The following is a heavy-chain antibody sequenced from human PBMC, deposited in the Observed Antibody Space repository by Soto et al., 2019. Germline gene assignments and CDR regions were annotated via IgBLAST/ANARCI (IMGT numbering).Heavy chain of an antibody. J-gene: IGHJ6*03. CDR1: GGSISSSSYY. CDR2: FYYSGST. CDR3: GRISVPSRYRDV. V-gene: IGHV4-39*01. Sequence: TSETLSLTCTVSGGSISSSSYYWGWIRQSPGKGLEWIGSFYYSGSTYYSPSLRSRVTISGDTSRKQISLRLSSVTAADTAVYKCGRISVPSRYRDVGGKGTTVTVSS.